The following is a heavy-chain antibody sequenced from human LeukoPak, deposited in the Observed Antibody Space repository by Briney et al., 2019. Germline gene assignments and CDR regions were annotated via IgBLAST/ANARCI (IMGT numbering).Heavy chain of an antibody. CDR2: ISSSGSTI. J-gene: IGHJ4*02. V-gene: IGHV3-11*01. CDR3: ARDRGTTCMAFDY. Sequence: GGSLRLSCAASGFTFSDYYMSWIRQAPGKGLEWVSYISSSGSTIYYADSVKGRFTISGDNAKNSLYLQMNSLRAEDTAVYYCARDRGTTCMAFDYWGQGTLVTVSS. D-gene: IGHD3-10*01. CDR1: GFTFSDYY.